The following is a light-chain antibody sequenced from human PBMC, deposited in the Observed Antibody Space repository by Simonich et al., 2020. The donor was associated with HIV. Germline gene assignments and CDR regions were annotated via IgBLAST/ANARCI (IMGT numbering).Light chain of an antibody. V-gene: IGLV6-57*03. CDR1: SGSIASNY. Sequence: NFMLTHPHSVSESPGKTVTISCTRSSGSIASNYVQWYQQRPGSAPTPVIYEDNQRPSGFPDRFSGSIDSSSNSASLTISGLKTEDEADYYCQSFDSSTWVFGGGTKLTVL. CDR2: EDN. CDR3: QSFDSSTWV. J-gene: IGLJ3*02.